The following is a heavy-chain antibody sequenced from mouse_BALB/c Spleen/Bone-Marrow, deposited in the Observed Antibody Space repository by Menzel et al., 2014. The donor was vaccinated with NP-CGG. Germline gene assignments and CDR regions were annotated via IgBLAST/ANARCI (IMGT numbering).Heavy chain of an antibody. Sequence: EVQGVESGGGLVQPGGSLRLSCATSGFTFXDYYMSWVRQPPGKALEWLGFIRNKANGYTTEYSASVKGRFTISRDNSQSILFLQMNTLRTEDSAIYYCARVYFDDYEAWFAYWGQGTLVTVSA. V-gene: IGHV7-3*02. J-gene: IGHJ3*01. D-gene: IGHD2-13*01. CDR3: ARVYFDDYEAWFAY. CDR1: GFTFXDYY. CDR2: IRNKANGYTT.